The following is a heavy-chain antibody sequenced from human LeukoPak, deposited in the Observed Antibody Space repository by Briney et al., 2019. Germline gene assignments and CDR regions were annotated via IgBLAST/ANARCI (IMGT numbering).Heavy chain of an antibody. CDR3: AREISITMVRGVIRFVDY. CDR1: GYIFTNYY. CDR2: ISAYNGNT. J-gene: IGHJ4*02. Sequence: ASVKVSCKASGYIFTNYYMHWVRQAPGQGLEWMGWISAYNGNTNYAQKLQGRVTMTTDTSTSTAYMELRSLRSDDTAVYYCAREISITMVRGVIRFVDYWGQGTLVTVSS. D-gene: IGHD3-10*01. V-gene: IGHV1-18*01.